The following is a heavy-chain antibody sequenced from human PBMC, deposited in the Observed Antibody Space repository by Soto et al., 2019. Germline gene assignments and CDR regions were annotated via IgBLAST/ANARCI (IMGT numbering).Heavy chain of an antibody. CDR3: ARAMYSSKTDFDY. J-gene: IGHJ4*02. CDR1: GFTFSDYY. D-gene: IGHD6-13*01. CDR2: ISSASSTI. V-gene: IGHV3-11*01. Sequence: QVQLADSGGGLVKPGGSLRLSCVASGFTFSDYYMSWFRQAPGKGLEWVSYISSASSTISYSDSVKGRFAISRDSAKNSLYLQMNSLRGEDTAVYYCARAMYSSKTDFDYWGQGTLVTVSS.